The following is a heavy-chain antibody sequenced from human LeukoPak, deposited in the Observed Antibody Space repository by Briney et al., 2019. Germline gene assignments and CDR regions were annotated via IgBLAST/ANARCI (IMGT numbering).Heavy chain of an antibody. J-gene: IGHJ4*02. CDR2: ISGNGGST. CDR3: VKGDRSRWYYFDY. CDR1: GFTFSSYA. D-gene: IGHD6-13*01. V-gene: IGHV3-64D*09. Sequence: GGSLRLSCSASGFTFSSYAMHWVRQAPEKGLEYVSAISGNGGSTYYADSVKGRFTISRDNSKNTLYLQMSSLRAEDTAVYYCVKGDRSRWYYFDYWGQGTLVTVSS.